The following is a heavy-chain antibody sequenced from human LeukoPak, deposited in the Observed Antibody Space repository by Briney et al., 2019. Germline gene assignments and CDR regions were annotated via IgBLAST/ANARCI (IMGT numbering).Heavy chain of an antibody. V-gene: IGHV4-59*08. CDR3: ARQPYDFWSGLSGWFDP. CDR2: IYYSGST. Sequence: SETLSLTCAVYGGSFSGYYWSWIRQPPGKGLEWIGYIYYSGSTNYNPSLKSRVTISVDTSKNQFSLKLSSVTAADTAVYYCARQPYDFWSGLSGWFDPWGQGTLVTVSS. D-gene: IGHD3-3*01. CDR1: GGSFSGYY. J-gene: IGHJ5*02.